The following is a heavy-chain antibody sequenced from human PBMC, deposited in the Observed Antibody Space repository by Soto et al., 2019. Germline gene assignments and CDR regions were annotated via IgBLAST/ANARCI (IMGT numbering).Heavy chain of an antibody. CDR2: IYYTGTT. V-gene: IGHV4-39*01. CDR1: GDSITSTDYY. Sequence: QLQLQESGPGLVKPSETLSLTCAVSGDSITSTDYYWGWIRQPPGRGLEWIAIIYYTGTTYYNPSLKSRLTISVDTSKDQFSLRLTSVTAADTAVYYCARRGYGSSWFDPWGQGTLVTVSS. CDR3: ARRGYGSSWFDP. J-gene: IGHJ5*02. D-gene: IGHD6-13*01.